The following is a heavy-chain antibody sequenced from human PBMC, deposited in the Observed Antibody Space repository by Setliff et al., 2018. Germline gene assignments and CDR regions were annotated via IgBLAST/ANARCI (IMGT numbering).Heavy chain of an antibody. CDR1: GGTFSDYC. CDR3: ASHFLTVMKYYYYMDV. D-gene: IGHD5-18*01. CDR2: IMPKFGTP. Sequence: SVKVSCKASGGTFSDYCISWVRQAPGQGLEWMGGIMPKFGTPNRSQKFQGRVTITADESTSTAYMELSGLTSEDTAVYYCASHFLTVMKYYYYMDVWGKGTTVTVSS. J-gene: IGHJ6*03. V-gene: IGHV1-69*13.